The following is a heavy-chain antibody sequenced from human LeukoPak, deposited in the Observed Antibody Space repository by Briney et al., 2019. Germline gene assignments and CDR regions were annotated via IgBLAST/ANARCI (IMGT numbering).Heavy chain of an antibody. J-gene: IGHJ4*02. V-gene: IGHV1-18*01. D-gene: IGHD3-9*01. CDR2: ISVYNGNT. Sequence: GASVKVSCKASGYTFTTYGISWVRRAPGQGLEWLGRISVYNGNTNYAQKLQGRVTMTTDTSTSTAYMGLRSLRSDDTAVYYCARMILLLGDVLTVPPRGFDYWGQGTLVTVSS. CDR1: GYTFTTYG. CDR3: ARMILLLGDVLTVPPRGFDY.